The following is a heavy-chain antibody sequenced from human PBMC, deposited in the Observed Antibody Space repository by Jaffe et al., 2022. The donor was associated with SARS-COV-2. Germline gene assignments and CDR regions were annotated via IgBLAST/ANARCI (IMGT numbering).Heavy chain of an antibody. Sequence: QVQLQESGPGLVKPSQTLSLTCTVSGGSISSGSYYWSWIRQPAGKGLEWIGRIYTSGSTNYNPSLKSRVTISVDTSKNQFSLKLSSVTAADTAVYYCARDKVGPDILTGYYFHGSGMDVWGQGTTVTVSS. CDR1: GGSISSGSYY. CDR2: IYTSGST. V-gene: IGHV4-61*02. CDR3: ARDKVGPDILTGYYFHGSGMDV. J-gene: IGHJ6*02. D-gene: IGHD3-9*01.